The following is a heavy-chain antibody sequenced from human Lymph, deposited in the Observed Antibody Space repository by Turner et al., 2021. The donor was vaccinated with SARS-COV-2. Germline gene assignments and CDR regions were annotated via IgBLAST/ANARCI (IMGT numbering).Heavy chain of an antibody. CDR1: GYSFTSYW. Sequence: EVQLVQSGAAVKKPGEPLKISCKGSGYSFTSYWIGWVGQMPGKGLGWMGIIYPGDSDTRYSPSFQGQVTISADKSISTAYLQWSSLKASDTAMYYCARSEFCTSTSCYRGYYYYRMDVWGQGTTVTVSS. V-gene: IGHV5-51*03. D-gene: IGHD2-2*02. CDR2: IYPGDSDT. J-gene: IGHJ6*02. CDR3: ARSEFCTSTSCYRGYYYYRMDV.